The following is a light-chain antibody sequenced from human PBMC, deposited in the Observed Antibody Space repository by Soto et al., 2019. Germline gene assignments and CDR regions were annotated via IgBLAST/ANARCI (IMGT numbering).Light chain of an antibody. CDR2: GAS. CDR1: QSVSSSY. J-gene: IGKJ2*01. V-gene: IGKV3-20*01. CDR3: QQYGSSPYN. Sequence: EIVLTQSPGTLSLSPGERATLSCRASQSVSSSYLAWYQQKPGQAPRLLISGASSRATGIPDGFSGSGSATDFTLTISRLETEEFAVYYCQQYGSSPYNFGQGTKLEIK.